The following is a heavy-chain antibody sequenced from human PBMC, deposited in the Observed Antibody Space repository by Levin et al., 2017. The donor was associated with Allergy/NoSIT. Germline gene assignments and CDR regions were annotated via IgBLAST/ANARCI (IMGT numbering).Heavy chain of an antibody. V-gene: IGHV3-66*01. CDR2: IYSGGST. D-gene: IGHD3-10*01. J-gene: IGHJ4*02. Sequence: QTGGSLRLSCAASGFTVSSNYMSWVRQAPGKGLEWVSVIYSGGSTYYADSVKGRFTISRDNSKNTLYLQMNSLRAEDTAVYYCARGGSSGSYYLRPFDYWGQGTLVTVSS. CDR3: ARGGSSGSYYLRPFDY. CDR1: GFTVSSNY.